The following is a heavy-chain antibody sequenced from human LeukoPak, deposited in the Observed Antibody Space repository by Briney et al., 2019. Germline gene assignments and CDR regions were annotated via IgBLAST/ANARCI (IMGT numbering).Heavy chain of an antibody. J-gene: IGHJ5*02. D-gene: IGHD4/OR15-4a*01. CDR1: GDSISSYY. CDR2: SYYSGGT. V-gene: IGHV4-59*01. CDR3: AREVNGGNYDWFDP. Sequence: SETLSPTCTVSGDSISSYYWSWFRQPPGNGLEWIGNSYYSGGTNYNPSLKSRVTISVDRSKNQFSLRLTSVTAADTAIYYCAREVNGGNYDWFDPWGQGTLVTVSS.